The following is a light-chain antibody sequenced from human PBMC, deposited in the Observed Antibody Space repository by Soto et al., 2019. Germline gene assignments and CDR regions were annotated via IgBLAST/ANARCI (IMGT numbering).Light chain of an antibody. V-gene: IGLV2-14*01. Sequence: QSALTQPASVSGSPGQSITISCTGTSSDVGTYNYVSWYQHRPGKAPKLMIYAVSYRPSGVSNRFSGSKSANTASLTISGLQAEDEADYYCSSYTTSNTQVFGGGTKVTVL. CDR2: AVS. J-gene: IGLJ3*02. CDR3: SSYTTSNTQV. CDR1: SSDVGTYNY.